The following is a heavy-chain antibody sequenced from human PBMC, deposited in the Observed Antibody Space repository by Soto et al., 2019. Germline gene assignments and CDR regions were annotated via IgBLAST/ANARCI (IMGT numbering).Heavy chain of an antibody. V-gene: IGHV3-30*18. CDR3: AKYHDRTAASPFGP. CDR1: GFTFSSYG. J-gene: IGHJ5*02. CDR2: ISYDGSNK. Sequence: QVQLVESGGGVVQPGRSLRLSCAASGFTFSSYGMHWVRQAPGKGLEWVAVISYDGSNKYYADSVKGRFTISRDNSKNTLYLQMNRLRAEDTAVYYCAKYHDRTAASPFGPWGQGTLVTVSS. D-gene: IGHD3-16*01.